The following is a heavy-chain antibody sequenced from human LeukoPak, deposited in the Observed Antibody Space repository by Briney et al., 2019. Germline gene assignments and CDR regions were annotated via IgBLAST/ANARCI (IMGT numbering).Heavy chain of an antibody. Sequence: KASETLSLTCSVSSGSITSSYWSWIRQPPGKGLQYIGYIYYSGITNYHPSTNHNPSLQTRVIISLDTSRMQFSLKLSSVTAADTAIYYCARAKSDTLTGYLIDSWGPGTLVTVSS. CDR1: SGSITSSY. CDR3: ARAKSDTLTGYLIDS. CDR2: IYYSGIT. J-gene: IGHJ4*02. V-gene: IGHV4-59*01. D-gene: IGHD3-9*01.